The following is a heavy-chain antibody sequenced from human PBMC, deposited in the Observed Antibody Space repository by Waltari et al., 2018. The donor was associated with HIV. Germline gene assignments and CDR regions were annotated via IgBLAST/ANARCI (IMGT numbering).Heavy chain of an antibody. CDR3: TLSRPGAMFGDF. D-gene: IGHD3-3*01. V-gene: IGHV1-8*01. CDR2: MTPNRGNG. J-gene: IGHJ4*02. Sequence: VQLSQSGAEMKQPGASVTVSCQASEDTLSNFDVNWVRHATGQGLEWMAWMTPNRGNGGYALKFEGRVTLTKNIGITTVYLELSRLTSQDTGVYFCTLSRPGAMFGDFWGQGTQVTVSS. CDR1: EDTLSNFD.